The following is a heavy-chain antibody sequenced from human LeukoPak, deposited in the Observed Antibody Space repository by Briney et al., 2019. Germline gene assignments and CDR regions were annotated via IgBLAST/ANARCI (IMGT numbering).Heavy chain of an antibody. V-gene: IGHV3-23*01. D-gene: IGHD6-19*01. CDR3: AKERRPWLTFDAFDI. CDR2: ISGSGGST. J-gene: IGHJ3*02. CDR1: GFTFSSYW. Sequence: GGSLRLSCAASGFTFSSYWMNWVRQAPGKGLEWVSAISGSGGSTYYADSVKGRFTISRDNSKNTLYLQMNSLRAEDTAVYYCAKERRPWLTFDAFDIWGQGTMVTVSS.